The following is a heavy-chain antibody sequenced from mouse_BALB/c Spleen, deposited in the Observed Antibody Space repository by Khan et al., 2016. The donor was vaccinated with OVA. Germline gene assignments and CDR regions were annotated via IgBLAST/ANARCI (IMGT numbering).Heavy chain of an antibody. J-gene: IGHJ3*01. D-gene: IGHD2-1*01. CDR3: ATLYGSPFTY. CDR2: IDPANGDT. CDR1: DFNIKDTY. Sequence: VQLQQSGAELVKPGASVKLSCTASDFNIKDTYIHWVKERPEQGPEWIGRIDPANGDTKYDPKFQGKATITADTSSNTAYLKLSSLTSEDTAVYYCATLYGSPFTYWGQGTLVTVSA. V-gene: IGHV14-3*02.